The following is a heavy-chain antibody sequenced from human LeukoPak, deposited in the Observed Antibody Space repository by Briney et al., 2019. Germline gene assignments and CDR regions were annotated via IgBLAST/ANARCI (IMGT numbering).Heavy chain of an antibody. V-gene: IGHV4-30-2*01. J-gene: IGHJ4*02. CDR3: ARDPTGGIDY. Sequence: SETLSLTCTVSGGSISSGGYYWSWIRQPPGKGLERIGYIYHSGSTYYNPSLKSRVTISVDRSKNQFSLKLSSVTAADTAVYYCARDPTGGIDYWGQGTLVTVSS. CDR1: GGSISSGGYY. D-gene: IGHD7-27*01. CDR2: IYHSGST.